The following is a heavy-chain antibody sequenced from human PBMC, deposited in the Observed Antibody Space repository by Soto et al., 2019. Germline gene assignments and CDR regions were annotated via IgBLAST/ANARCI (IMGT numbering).Heavy chain of an antibody. V-gene: IGHV3-15*01. CDR2: IKSKTDGGTT. J-gene: IGHJ4*02. CDR3: TTGLGQQELAFDY. CDR1: GFTFNNAW. Sequence: EVQLVESGGGLVKPGGSLRLSCTASGFTFNNAWLSWVRQAPGKGLEWGGRIKSKTDGGTTDYAAPVKGRFTISRDDSENMLYLKMNSLTTEDTDVYYCTTGLGQQELAFDYWGQGTLLTVSS. D-gene: IGHD6-13*01.